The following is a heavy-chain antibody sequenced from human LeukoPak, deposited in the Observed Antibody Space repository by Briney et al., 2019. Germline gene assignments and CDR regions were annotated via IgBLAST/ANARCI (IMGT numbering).Heavy chain of an antibody. V-gene: IGHV3-9*01. CDR3: AKDIGSSSWYLGN. CDR2: ISWNSGSI. D-gene: IGHD6-13*01. Sequence: GGSLRLSCAASGFTFDDYAMHWVRQAPGKGLEWVSGISWNSGSIGYADSVKGRFTISRDNAKNSLYLEMNSLRAEDTALYYCAKDIGSSSWYLGNWGQGTLVTVSP. CDR1: GFTFDDYA. J-gene: IGHJ4*02.